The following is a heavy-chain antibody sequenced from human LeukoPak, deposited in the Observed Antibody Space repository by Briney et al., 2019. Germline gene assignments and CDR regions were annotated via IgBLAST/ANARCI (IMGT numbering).Heavy chain of an antibody. V-gene: IGHV3-43*02. CDR3: AKDTPSYGSGSYRFDP. CDR2: ISGDGGST. CDR1: GFTFHDYA. Sequence: PGGSLRLSCAASGFTFHDYAMHWVRQAPGKGLEWVSLISGDGGSTYYADSVKGRFTISRDNSKSSLYLQMNSLRTEDTALYYCAKDTPSYGSGSYRFDPWGQGTLVTVSS. J-gene: IGHJ5*02. D-gene: IGHD3-10*01.